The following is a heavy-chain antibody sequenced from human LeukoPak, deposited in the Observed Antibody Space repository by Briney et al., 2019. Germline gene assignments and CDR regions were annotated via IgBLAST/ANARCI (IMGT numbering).Heavy chain of an antibody. CDR1: GFTFSSYA. CDR2: IYYSGST. J-gene: IGHJ6*03. V-gene: IGHV4-31*02. Sequence: LRLACAASGFTFSSYAMSWVGQAPGKGLEWIGYIYYSGSTYYNPSLKSRVTISVDTSKNQFSLKLSSVTAADTAVYYFARGDYYYMDVWGKGTTVTVSS. CDR3: ARGDYYYMDV.